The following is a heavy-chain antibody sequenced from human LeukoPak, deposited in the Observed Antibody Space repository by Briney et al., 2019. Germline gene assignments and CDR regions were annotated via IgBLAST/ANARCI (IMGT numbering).Heavy chain of an antibody. V-gene: IGHV1-69*13. CDR3: ARDQRVDWNYLHYYYGMDV. Sequence: ASVKVSCKASGGTFISYAISWVRQAPGQGLEWMGGIIPIFGTANYAQKFQGRVTITADESTSTAYMELSSLRSEDTAVYYCARDQRVDWNYLHYYYGMDVWGQGTTVTVSS. D-gene: IGHD1-7*01. J-gene: IGHJ6*02. CDR1: GGTFISYA. CDR2: IIPIFGTA.